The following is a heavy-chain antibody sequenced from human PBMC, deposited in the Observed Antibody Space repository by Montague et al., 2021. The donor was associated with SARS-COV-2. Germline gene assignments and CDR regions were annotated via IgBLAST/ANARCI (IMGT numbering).Heavy chain of an antibody. Sequence: SETLSLTCAVYGGSFRNNYWCWIRQPPGKGLEWIGEGNKSGNTNNNPTLKSRVTISADMSKNQFSVKLASATAADTGMYYCARGKRDFPIVVLGASTRTYFDYGGQGTPVTVSS. CDR3: ARGKRDFPIVVLGASTRTYFDY. J-gene: IGHJ4*01. D-gene: IGHD2-15*01. V-gene: IGHV4-34*01. CDR1: GGSFRNNY. CDR2: GNKSGNT.